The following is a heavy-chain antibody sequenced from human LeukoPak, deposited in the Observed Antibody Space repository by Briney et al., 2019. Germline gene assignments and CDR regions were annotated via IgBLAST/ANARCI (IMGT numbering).Heavy chain of an antibody. CDR3: AILYYYDSSGYLIDY. Sequence: GGSLRLSCAASGFTFSSYGMHWVRQAPGKGLEWVAVISYDGSNKYYADSVTGRFTISRDNSKNTLYLQMNSLRADDTAVYYCAILYYYDSSGYLIDYWGQGTLVTVSS. CDR1: GFTFSSYG. CDR2: ISYDGSNK. D-gene: IGHD3-22*01. V-gene: IGHV3-30*19. J-gene: IGHJ4*02.